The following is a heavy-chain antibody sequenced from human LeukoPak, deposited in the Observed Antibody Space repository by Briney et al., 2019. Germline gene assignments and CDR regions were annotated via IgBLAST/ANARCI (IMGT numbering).Heavy chain of an antibody. J-gene: IGHJ3*02. CDR3: VKAPRTTVVGFDI. CDR2: ISSTGGST. D-gene: IGHD4-11*01. Sequence: GGSLRLSCSASGFTFSSYAMHWVRQAPGKGLEYVSAISSTGGSTYYADSVKGRFTISRDNSKNTLYLQMSSLRAEDTSVYYRVKAPRTTVVGFDIWGQGTMVTVSS. V-gene: IGHV3-64D*09. CDR1: GFTFSSYA.